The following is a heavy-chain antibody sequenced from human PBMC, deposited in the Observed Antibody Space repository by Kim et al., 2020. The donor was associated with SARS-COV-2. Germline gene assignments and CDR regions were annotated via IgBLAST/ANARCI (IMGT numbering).Heavy chain of an antibody. D-gene: IGHD3-16*01. CDR3: ATVSHLGAYYACFDH. V-gene: IGHV1-24*01. J-gene: IGHJ4*02. Sequence: AQKFQGRVTMTEDTSTNTIYVQLRSLRSEDTAIYFCATVSHLGAYYACFDHWGQGTLVTVSS.